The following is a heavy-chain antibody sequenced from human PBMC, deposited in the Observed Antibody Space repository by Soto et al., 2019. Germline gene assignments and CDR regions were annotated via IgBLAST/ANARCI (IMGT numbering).Heavy chain of an antibody. CDR1: GGSISTVGHY. CDR3: ARATGTLRSRNCDY. Sequence: SETLSLTCSVSGGSISTVGHYWTWIRQPPGKGLEWIGSIYHTGSTYYSKSLRSRLTMSVDTSKSQFSLRLSSVTAADTAVYYCARATGTLRSRNCDYWGQGSLVTSPQ. D-gene: IGHD1-1*01. V-gene: IGHV4-31*03. CDR2: IYHTGST. J-gene: IGHJ4*02.